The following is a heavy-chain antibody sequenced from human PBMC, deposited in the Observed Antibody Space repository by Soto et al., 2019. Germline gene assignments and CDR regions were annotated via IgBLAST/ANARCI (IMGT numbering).Heavy chain of an antibody. V-gene: IGHV3-30*18. CDR3: AKGGQWLDYFDY. J-gene: IGHJ4*02. CDR1: GFTFSSYG. CDR2: ISYDGSNK. Sequence: GGSLRLSCAASGFTFSSYGMHWVRQAPGKGLEWVAVISYDGSNKYYADSVKGRFTISRDNSKNTLYLQMNSLRAEDTAVYYCAKGGQWLDYFDYWGQGTLVTVSS. D-gene: IGHD6-19*01.